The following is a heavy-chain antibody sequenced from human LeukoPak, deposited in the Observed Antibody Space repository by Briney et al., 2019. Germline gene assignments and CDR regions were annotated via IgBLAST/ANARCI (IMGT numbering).Heavy chain of an antibody. CDR1: GGTFSSYA. CDR3: ASATLRCSGGSCYEMDV. CDR2: IIPIFGTT. D-gene: IGHD2-15*01. J-gene: IGHJ6*04. V-gene: IGHV1-69*06. Sequence: SVKVSCKASGGTFSSYAISWVRQAPGQGLEWMGGIIPIFGTTNYAQKFQDRLTITADKSTSTAYMELTSLRSEDTAVYYCASATLRCSGGSCYEMDVWGKGTTVTVSS.